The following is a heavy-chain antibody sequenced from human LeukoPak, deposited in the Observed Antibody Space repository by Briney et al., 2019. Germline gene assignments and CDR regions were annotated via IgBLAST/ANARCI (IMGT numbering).Heavy chain of an antibody. CDR3: ARDDYDDSTRGLDY. CDR1: GVSVGRFC. V-gene: IGHV4-4*07. J-gene: IGHJ4*02. CDR2: ICATGST. Sequence: SETLSLTCSASGVSVGRFCWTWVRQPVGKGLEWIGRICATGSTIYNPSLKSRVTMSKDTSRDQFSLHLTSVTAADTAVYYCARDDYDDSTRGLDYWGQGTLVTVSS. D-gene: IGHD4-17*01.